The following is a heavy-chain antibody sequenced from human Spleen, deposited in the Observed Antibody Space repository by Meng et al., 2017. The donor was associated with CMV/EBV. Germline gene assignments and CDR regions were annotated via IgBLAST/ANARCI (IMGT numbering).Heavy chain of an antibody. CDR2: IYYSGST. J-gene: IGHJ3*02. D-gene: IGHD1-1*01. Sequence: SETLSLTCTVSGGSISSYYWSWIRQPPGKGLEWIGYIYYSGSTYYNPSLKSRVTISVDTSKNQFSLKLSSVTAADTAVYYCARVNNNWNDSAFDIWGQGTMVTVSS. CDR1: GGSISSYY. CDR3: ARVNNNWNDSAFDI. V-gene: IGHV4-59*12.